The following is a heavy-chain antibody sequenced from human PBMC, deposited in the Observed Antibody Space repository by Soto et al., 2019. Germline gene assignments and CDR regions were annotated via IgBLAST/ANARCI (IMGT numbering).Heavy chain of an antibody. V-gene: IGHV3-74*01. J-gene: IGHJ4*02. CDR1: GFTFSIYW. CDR2: MNMDGSRT. Sequence: EVQLVESGGGLVQPGGSLRLSCAASGFTFSIYWMHWVRQAPGKGLVWVSRMNMDGSRTSYADFATGRFTISRDDAKSTVYLQMSNLRAEDTAVYYCVRGDGDRYDGHGYLGRHWGQGPLVTVSS. D-gene: IGHD3-22*01. CDR3: VRGDGDRYDGHGYLGRH.